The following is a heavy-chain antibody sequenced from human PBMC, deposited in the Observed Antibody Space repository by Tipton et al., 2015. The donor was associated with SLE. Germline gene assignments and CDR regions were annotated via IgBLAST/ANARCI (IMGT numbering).Heavy chain of an antibody. D-gene: IGHD2-15*01. CDR1: GYSFTSYW. J-gene: IGHJ4*02. CDR3: ARQGYCSGGSCYELGY. V-gene: IGHV5-51*01. CDR2: IYPGDSDI. Sequence: VQLVQSGAEVKKSGESLKISCQASGYSFTSYWIGWVRQMPGKGLEWMGIIYPGDSDIRYGPSFQGQVTISADKSITTAYLQWSSLKASDTAMYYCARQGYCSGGSCYELGYWGQGTLVTVSS.